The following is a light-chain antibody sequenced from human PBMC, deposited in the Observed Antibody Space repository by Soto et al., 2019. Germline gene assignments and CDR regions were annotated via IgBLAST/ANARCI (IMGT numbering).Light chain of an antibody. CDR3: CSYAGSSAYV. CDR2: EGS. Sequence: QSVLTQPASASGSPGQSITISCTGTSSDVGSYNLVSWYQQDPGKAPKPMIYEGSKRPSGVSNRFSGSKSGNTASLTISGLQAEDEADYYCCSYAGSSAYVFGTGTKVT. J-gene: IGLJ1*01. V-gene: IGLV2-23*01. CDR1: SSDVGSYNL.